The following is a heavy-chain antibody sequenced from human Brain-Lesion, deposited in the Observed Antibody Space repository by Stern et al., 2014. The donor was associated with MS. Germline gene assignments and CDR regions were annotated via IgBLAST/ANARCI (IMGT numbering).Heavy chain of an antibody. V-gene: IGHV1-2*02. J-gene: IGHJ6*02. CDR2: INPNTGGP. CDR1: GYIFTGYY. Sequence: VQLVESGAEVKKPGASVKVSCKTSGYIFTGYYIHWVRQAPGQGLEWMAWINPNTGGPKYAQKFQGRVTMSRDTSISTAYVELSSLTSDDTAVYYCARDQRGITIFGVVNDYYYLGMDVWGQGTTVTVSS. CDR3: ARDQRGITIFGVVNDYYYLGMDV. D-gene: IGHD3-3*01.